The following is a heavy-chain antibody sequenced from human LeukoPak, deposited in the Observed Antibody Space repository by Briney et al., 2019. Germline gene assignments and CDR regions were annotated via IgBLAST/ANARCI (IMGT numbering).Heavy chain of an antibody. D-gene: IGHD4-17*01. CDR1: GFTFSSYA. Sequence: GGSLRLSCAASGFTFSSYAMSWVRQALGKGLEWVSAISGSGGSTYYADSVKGRFTISRDNSKNTLYLQMNSLRAEDTAVYYCAKDITDYGDYTVDYWGQGTLVTVSS. CDR3: AKDITDYGDYTVDY. V-gene: IGHV3-23*01. J-gene: IGHJ4*02. CDR2: ISGSGGST.